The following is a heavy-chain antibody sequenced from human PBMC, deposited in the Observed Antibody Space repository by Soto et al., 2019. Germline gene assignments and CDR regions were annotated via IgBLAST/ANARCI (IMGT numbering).Heavy chain of an antibody. V-gene: IGHV1-8*01. CDR2: MNPNSGNT. CDR1: GYTFTSYD. CDR3: ARERSAAGTGWFDP. Sequence: QVQLVQSGAEVKKPGASVKVSCKASGYTFTSYDINWVRQATGQGLEWMGWMNPNSGNTGYEQKFQGRVTMTRNTSISTAYMDLSSLRSEDPAVYYCARERSAAGTGWFDPWGQGTLVTVSS. D-gene: IGHD6-13*01. J-gene: IGHJ5*02.